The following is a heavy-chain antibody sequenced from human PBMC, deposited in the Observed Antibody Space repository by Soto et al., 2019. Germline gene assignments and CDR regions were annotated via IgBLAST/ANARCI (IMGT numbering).Heavy chain of an antibody. D-gene: IGHD6-13*01. CDR1: GGTFSSYA. Sequence: SVKVSCKASGGTFSSYAISWVRQAPGQGLEWMGGIIPIFGTANYAQKFQGRVTITADESTSTAYMELSSLRSEDTAVYYCARSRAIAAASTAFDIWGQGTMVTVSS. CDR2: IIPIFGTA. J-gene: IGHJ3*02. V-gene: IGHV1-69*13. CDR3: ARSRAIAAASTAFDI.